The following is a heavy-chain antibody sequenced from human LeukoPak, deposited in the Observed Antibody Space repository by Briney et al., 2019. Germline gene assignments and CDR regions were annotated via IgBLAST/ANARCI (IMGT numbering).Heavy chain of an antibody. CDR3: AREAFYDYVWGSYPRLFDS. D-gene: IGHD3-16*02. J-gene: IGHJ4*02. Sequence: GGSLRLSCAVSGFTFSRYSMNWVRQAPGKGLEWVSSITSSSSYIYYADSVKGRFTISRDNAKNSLYLQMNSLRAEDTAVYYCAREAFYDYVWGSYPRLFDSWGQGTLVTVSS. CDR1: GFTFSRYS. V-gene: IGHV3-21*01. CDR2: ITSSSSYI.